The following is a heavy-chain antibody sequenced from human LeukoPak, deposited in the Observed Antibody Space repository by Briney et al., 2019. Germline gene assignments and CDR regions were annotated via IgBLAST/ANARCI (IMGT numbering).Heavy chain of an antibody. CDR2: IYHSGST. D-gene: IGHD6-19*01. CDR3: ARCIAVADSNYMDV. V-gene: IGHV4-38-2*01. CDR1: GYSILSGYY. J-gene: IGHJ6*03. Sequence: SETLSLTCLGSGYSILSGYYWGWIRPPPGKGLEWIGSIYHSGSTYYNPSLKSRVTISVDTSKNQFSLKLSSVTAADTAVYYCARCIAVADSNYMDVWGRGTTVTVSS.